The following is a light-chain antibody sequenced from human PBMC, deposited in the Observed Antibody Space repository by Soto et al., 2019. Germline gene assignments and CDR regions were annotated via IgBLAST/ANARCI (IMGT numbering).Light chain of an antibody. CDR3: TSQADTINYPYI. CDR2: EVN. CDR1: SSDVGAYNY. V-gene: IGLV2-8*01. Sequence: QSALTQPPSASGSPGQSVTISCTGNSSDVGAYNYVSWYQHHPGKAPKLLVYEVNKRPSGVPDRFSGSKSGNTAALTVSGLQAEDEADYYCTSQADTINYPYIFGTGTKLTVL. J-gene: IGLJ1*01.